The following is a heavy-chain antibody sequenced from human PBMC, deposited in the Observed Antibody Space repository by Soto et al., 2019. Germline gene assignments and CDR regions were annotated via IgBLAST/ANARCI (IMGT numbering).Heavy chain of an antibody. Sequence: SVKVSCKASGGTLSSYAISWVRQAPGQGLEWMGWIIAIYGTANYAQKFQGRVTMTADASTSTAYMELRSLRSDDTAVYYCVSIGNWDDGWFDPWGKGTLVTVSS. CDR1: GGTLSSYA. D-gene: IGHD1-20*01. V-gene: IGHV1-69*13. CDR2: IIAIYGTA. J-gene: IGHJ5*02. CDR3: VSIGNWDDGWFDP.